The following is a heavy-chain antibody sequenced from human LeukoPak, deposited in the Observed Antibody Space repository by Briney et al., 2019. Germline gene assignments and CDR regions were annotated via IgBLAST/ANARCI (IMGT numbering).Heavy chain of an antibody. CDR3: AKGVATIVEFFDY. D-gene: IGHD3-22*01. CDR2: ISGSGGST. J-gene: IGHJ4*02. Sequence: GGSLRLSCAASGFTFSSYWMHWVRQAPGKGLEWVSAISGSGGSTYYADSVKGRFTISRDNSKNTLYLQMNSLRAEDTAVYYCAKGVATIVEFFDYWGQGTLVTVSS. CDR1: GFTFSSYW. V-gene: IGHV3-23*01.